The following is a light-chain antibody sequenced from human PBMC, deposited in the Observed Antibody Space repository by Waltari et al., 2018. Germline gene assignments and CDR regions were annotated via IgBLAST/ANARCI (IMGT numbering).Light chain of an antibody. Sequence: DIVMTQSPDSLAVSLGERATLRCKSSQSILDTSNSQNYLSWCQQKPGQPPNLPIYWASPREAGVPDRVSGSGSGTDFTLTISSLQAADVAVYYCHQYYRAPYSFGQGTKLEIK. CDR2: WAS. CDR1: QSILDTSNSQNY. V-gene: IGKV4-1*01. CDR3: HQYYRAPYS. J-gene: IGKJ2*01.